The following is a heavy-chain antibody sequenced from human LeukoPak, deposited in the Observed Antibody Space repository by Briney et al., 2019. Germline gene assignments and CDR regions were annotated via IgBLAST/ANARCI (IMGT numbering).Heavy chain of an antibody. V-gene: IGHV3-23*01. CDR3: ATSYYDFYYFDY. Sequence: GGSLRLSCAASGFTFSSYAMGWVRQAPGKGLEWVSVISGSGGSTFYAGSLKGRFTISRDNSKNTLYLQMNSLRAEDTALYYCATSYYDFYYFDYWGQGTLVTVSS. J-gene: IGHJ4*02. CDR2: ISGSGGST. CDR1: GFTFSSYA. D-gene: IGHD3-3*01.